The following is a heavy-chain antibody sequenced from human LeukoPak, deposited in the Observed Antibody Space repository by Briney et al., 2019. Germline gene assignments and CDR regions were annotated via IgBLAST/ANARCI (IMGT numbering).Heavy chain of an antibody. CDR3: AKTGDPYYGSGSYGMDV. V-gene: IGHV5-10-1*01. CDR1: GYSFTSYW. Sequence: GESLKISCKGSGYSFTSYWITWVRQMPGKGLEWMGRIDPSDSYTDYSPSFQGHVTISADKSISTAYLQWSSLKASDTAMYYCAKTGDPYYGSGSYGMDVWGQGTMVTVSS. D-gene: IGHD3-10*01. CDR2: IDPSDSYT. J-gene: IGHJ6*02.